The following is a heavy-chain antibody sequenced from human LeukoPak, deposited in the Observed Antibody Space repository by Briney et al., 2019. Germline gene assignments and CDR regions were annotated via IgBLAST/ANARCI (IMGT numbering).Heavy chain of an antibody. J-gene: IGHJ1*01. V-gene: IGHV3-30*18. CDR1: GFTFSSYG. Sequence: PGGSLRLSCAASGFTFSSYGMHWVRQAPGKGLEWVAVISYDGSNKYYADSVKGRFTISRDNSKNTLYLQMNSLRAEDTAVYYCANSDGDYVHFQHWGQGTLVTVSS. CDR3: ANSDGDYVHFQH. CDR2: ISYDGSNK. D-gene: IGHD4-17*01.